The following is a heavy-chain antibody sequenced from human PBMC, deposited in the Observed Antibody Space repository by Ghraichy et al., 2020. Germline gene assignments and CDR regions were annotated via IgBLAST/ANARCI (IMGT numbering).Heavy chain of an antibody. V-gene: IGHV3-23*01. CDR1: GFTFSSYA. J-gene: IGHJ4*02. CDR2: ISGSGGST. CDR3: AKDPYHRYGGKVSYYFDY. Sequence: ETLSLTCAASGFTFSSYAMSWVGQAPGKGLEWVSAISGSGGSTYYADSVKGRFTISRDNSKNTLYLQMNSLRAEDTAVYYCAKDPYHRYGGKVSYYFDYWGQGTLVTVSS. D-gene: IGHD4-23*01.